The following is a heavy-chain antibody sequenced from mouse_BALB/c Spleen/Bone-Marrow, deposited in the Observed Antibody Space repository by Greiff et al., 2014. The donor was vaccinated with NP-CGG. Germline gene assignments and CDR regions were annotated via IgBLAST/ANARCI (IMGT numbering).Heavy chain of an antibody. CDR2: IDPANGNT. CDR1: GFNIKDTY. Sequence: EVQLQQSGAELVKPGASVKLSCTASGFNIKDTYMHWVKQRPEQGLEWIGRIDPANGNTEYDPKFQGKATITADTSSNTAYLQLSSLTSEDAAVYYGARVFANAMDYWGQGTSVTVSS. J-gene: IGHJ4*01. V-gene: IGHV14-3*02. CDR3: ARVFANAMDY.